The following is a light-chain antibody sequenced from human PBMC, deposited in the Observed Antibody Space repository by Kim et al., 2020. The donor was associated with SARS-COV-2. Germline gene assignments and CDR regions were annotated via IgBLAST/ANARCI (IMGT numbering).Light chain of an antibody. CDR1: KLGDKY. CDR3: QAWDSSTVV. CDR2: QDS. Sequence: YELTQPPSVSVSPGQTASITCYGDKLGDKYACWYQQKPGQSPVLVIYQDSKRPSGIPERFSGSNSGNTATLTISGTQAMDEADYYCQAWDSSTVVFGGGTQLTVL. V-gene: IGLV3-1*01. J-gene: IGLJ2*01.